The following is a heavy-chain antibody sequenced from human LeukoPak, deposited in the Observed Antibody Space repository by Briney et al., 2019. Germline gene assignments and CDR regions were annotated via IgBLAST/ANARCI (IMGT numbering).Heavy chain of an antibody. D-gene: IGHD3-22*01. CDR2: IYHSGRT. CDR1: GDSVSRGDSY. CDR3: ARRRYYDGSGYLE. Sequence: PSETLSLTCSVSGDSVSRGDSYWDWIRQPPGKGLGWIGTIYHSGRTYYSPSLKSRVTMSVDPSNNQFSLNLRSVTAADTSVYYCARRRYYDGSGYLEWGQGTLLSVSS. J-gene: IGHJ1*01. V-gene: IGHV4-39*01.